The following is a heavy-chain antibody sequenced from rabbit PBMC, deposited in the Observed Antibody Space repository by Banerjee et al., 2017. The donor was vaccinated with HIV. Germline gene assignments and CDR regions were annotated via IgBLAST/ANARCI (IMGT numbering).Heavy chain of an antibody. J-gene: IGHJ4*01. CDR2: IYAGSSGST. Sequence: QEQLEESGGDLVKPEGSLTLTCTASGFSFNNNYVMCWVRQAPGKGLEWIACIYAGSSGSTNHASWAKGRFTISSTSSTTVTLQMTSLTAADTATYFCARDLAGVIGWNFNLWGPGTLVTVS. CDR3: ARDLAGVIGWNFNL. CDR1: GFSFNNNYV. V-gene: IGHV1S45*01. D-gene: IGHD4-1*01.